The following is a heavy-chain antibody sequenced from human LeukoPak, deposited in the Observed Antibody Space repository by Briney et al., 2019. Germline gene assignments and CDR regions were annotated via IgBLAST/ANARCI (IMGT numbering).Heavy chain of an antibody. CDR1: CGSISSYY. D-gene: IGHD3-9*01. Sequence: SQTLSLTCTVCCGSISSYYWSWIRQPPGKGLELMGYIYYSGSTNYNPSLKSRVTISVDPSKNQFSLKLSSVTAADTAVYYCAVGPFDYDILTGYYSDWGQGTLVTVSS. J-gene: IGHJ4*02. V-gene: IGHV4-59*01. CDR3: AVGPFDYDILTGYYSD. CDR2: IYYSGST.